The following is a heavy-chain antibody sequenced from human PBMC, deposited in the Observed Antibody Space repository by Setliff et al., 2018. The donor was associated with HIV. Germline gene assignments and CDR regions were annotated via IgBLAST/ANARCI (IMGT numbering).Heavy chain of an antibody. J-gene: IGHJ3*01. CDR2: ITNNSDT. D-gene: IGHD3-22*01. Sequence: GGSLRLSCAASGFTFRHYSMNWVRQAPGKGLEWFSSITNNSDTLYAASVKGRFTISRDNAKNSLYLQMNSLRVEDTALYFCAKDISGPPPDYYDTSGYYGDAFDFWGRGTMVTVSS. V-gene: IGHV3-21*04. CDR1: GFTFRHYS. CDR3: AKDISGPPPDYYDTSGYYGDAFDF.